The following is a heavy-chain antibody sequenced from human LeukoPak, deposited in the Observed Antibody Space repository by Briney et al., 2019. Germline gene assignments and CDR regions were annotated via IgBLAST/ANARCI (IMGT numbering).Heavy chain of an antibody. Sequence: PGGSLRPSCEASGFTFSSYPIHWVRQAPGKGLNWVTVISHDGTNSYYADSVKGRFTISRDNSQNTLYLQMNSLRGDDTAVYYCARGHWTLGFDSTRWYWIDYWGQGTLVAVSS. V-gene: IGHV3-30*14. CDR1: GFTFSSYP. CDR2: ISHDGTNS. CDR3: ARGHWTLGFDSTRWYWIDY. J-gene: IGHJ4*02. D-gene: IGHD6-13*01.